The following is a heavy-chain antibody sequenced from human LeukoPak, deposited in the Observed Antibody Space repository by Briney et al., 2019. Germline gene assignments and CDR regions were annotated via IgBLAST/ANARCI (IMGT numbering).Heavy chain of an antibody. D-gene: IGHD3-10*01. CDR3: ERQYRDRRITMVRGVISIMDV. J-gene: IGHJ6*03. CDR2: INHSGST. CDR1: GGSFSGYY. Sequence: SETLSLTCAVYGGSFSGYYWSWIRQPPGKGLEWIGEINHSGSTNYNPSLKSRVTISVDTSKNQFSLKLSSVTAADTAVYYCERQYRDRRITMVRGVISIMDVWGKGTTVTISS. V-gene: IGHV4-34*01.